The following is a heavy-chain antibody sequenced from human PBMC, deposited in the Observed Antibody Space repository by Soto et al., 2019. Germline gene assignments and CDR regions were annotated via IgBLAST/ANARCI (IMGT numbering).Heavy chain of an antibody. D-gene: IGHD6-13*01. CDR2: MNPINGAT. V-gene: IGHV1-8*02. Sequence: ASVKVSCKASGYDFTAYDINWVRQASGQGLEWMGWMNPINGATGSARRFQGRVSMTRNTATGTAYLELTSLGSDDSAVYYCGRGPSPRAPAGGTPYYYAMDVWGQWTTVTVSS. J-gene: IGHJ6*02. CDR1: GYDFTAYD. CDR3: GRGPSPRAPAGGTPYYYAMDV.